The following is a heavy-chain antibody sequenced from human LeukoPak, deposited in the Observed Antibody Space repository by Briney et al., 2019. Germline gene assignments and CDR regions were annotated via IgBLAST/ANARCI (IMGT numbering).Heavy chain of an antibody. CDR3: ARGGSAFDY. CDR2: NYYSGST. V-gene: IGHV4-59*01. J-gene: IGHJ4*02. CDR1: GGSISGYY. Sequence: SETLSLTCTVSGGSISGYYWTWIRQPPGEGLEWIGYNYYSGSTNYNPSLKSRVTISVDTSKNQFSLKLSSVTAADTAVYYCARGGSAFDYWGQGTLVTVSS. D-gene: IGHD3-10*01.